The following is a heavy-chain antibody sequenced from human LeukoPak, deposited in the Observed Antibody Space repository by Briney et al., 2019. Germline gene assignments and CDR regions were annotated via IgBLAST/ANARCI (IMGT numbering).Heavy chain of an antibody. V-gene: IGHV4-31*03. Sequence: SQTLSLTCTVSGGSISSGGYYWSWIRQHPGKGLEWIGYIYCSGSTYYNPSLKSRVTISVDTSKNQFSLKLSSVTAADTAVYYCASVPYDIPRANAFDIWGQGTMVTVSS. J-gene: IGHJ3*02. CDR1: GGSISSGGYY. D-gene: IGHD3-9*01. CDR3: ASVPYDIPRANAFDI. CDR2: IYCSGST.